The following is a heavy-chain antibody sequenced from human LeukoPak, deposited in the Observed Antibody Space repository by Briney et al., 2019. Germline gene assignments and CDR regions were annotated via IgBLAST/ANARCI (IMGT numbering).Heavy chain of an antibody. D-gene: IGHD6-13*01. V-gene: IGHV4-31*03. CDR1: GDSVNSDGYY. Sequence: TLSLTCHVSGDSVNSDGYYWSWIRQHPGKGLEWIGFISNTGSTSFNPSLKSRVSISVDTSKNQFSLWLTSVTAADTAVYYCARRGIAAAGYDYWGQGTLVTVSS. J-gene: IGHJ4*02. CDR2: ISNTGST. CDR3: ARRGIAAAGYDY.